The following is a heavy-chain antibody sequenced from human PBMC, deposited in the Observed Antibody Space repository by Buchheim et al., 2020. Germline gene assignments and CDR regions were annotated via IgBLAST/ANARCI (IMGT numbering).Heavy chain of an antibody. J-gene: IGHJ6*03. CDR1: GFTFSSYV. CDR3: AKGAASNPYYYYYMDV. D-gene: IGHD2/OR15-2a*01. Sequence: EVQLLESGGALIQPGGSLRISCAASGFTFSSYVMTWVRQAPGKGLEWVSTINDNAGGTYYADSVKGRFTISRDNSENTLYLPMNSLRAEDTAVYYCAKGAASNPYYYYYMDVWGKGTT. V-gene: IGHV3-23*01. CDR2: INDNAGGT.